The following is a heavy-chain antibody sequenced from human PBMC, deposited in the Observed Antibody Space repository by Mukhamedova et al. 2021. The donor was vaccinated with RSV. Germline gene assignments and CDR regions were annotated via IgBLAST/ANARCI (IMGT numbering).Heavy chain of an antibody. CDR2: ISGSSNYL. Sequence: GFTFSSYSMNWVRQAPGKGLECVSFISGSSNYLYYADSVKGRFTISRDNAKNSLYLQMNSLRAEDTAVYYCAKPIVGASGESWG. D-gene: IGHD1-26*01. CDR1: GFTFSSYS. V-gene: IGHV3-21*06. J-gene: IGHJ5*01. CDR3: AKPIVGASGES.